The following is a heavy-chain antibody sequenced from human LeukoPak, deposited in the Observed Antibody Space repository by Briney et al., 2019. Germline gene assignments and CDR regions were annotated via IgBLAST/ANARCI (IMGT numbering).Heavy chain of an antibody. Sequence: GGSLRLSCAASGFTVSSNYMSWVRQAPGKGLDWVSVIYSDDRTYNADSVKGRFTISRDNSKNTLYLQMNSLRAEDTAVYYCARDCPVLRYFTGGMDVWGQGTTVTVSS. J-gene: IGHJ6*02. CDR1: GFTVSSNY. CDR2: IYSDDRT. D-gene: IGHD3-9*01. CDR3: ARDCPVLRYFTGGMDV. V-gene: IGHV3-66*01.